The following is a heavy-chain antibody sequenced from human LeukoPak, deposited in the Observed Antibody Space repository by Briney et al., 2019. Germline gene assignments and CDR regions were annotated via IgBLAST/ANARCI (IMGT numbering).Heavy chain of an antibody. CDR2: IHYSGRL. CDR3: SRGTDAYKCGNS. CDR1: GGSFSGYY. Sequence: SETLSLTCAVYGGSFSGYYWTWLRQPPGKGLEWIGEIHYSGRLNYNPSLKSRVTISADTSNNHFSLKMNSVTAADTAVYYCSRGTDAYKCGNSWGQGTLVTVSS. V-gene: IGHV4-34*01. D-gene: IGHD5-24*01. J-gene: IGHJ4*02.